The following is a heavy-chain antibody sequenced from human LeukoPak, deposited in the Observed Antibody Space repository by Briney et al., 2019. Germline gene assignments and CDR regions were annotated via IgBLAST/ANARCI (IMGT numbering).Heavy chain of an antibody. J-gene: IGHJ4*02. CDR1: GFTFSNYG. CDR3: ARDFSSTRFDY. CDR2: IRSDGSTE. Sequence: GGSLRLSCAAAGFTFSNYGMHWVRQAPGKGLEWVAFIRSDGSTEYYADSVKGRFTISRDNAKNSLFLQMNSLRAEDTAVYYCARDFSSTRFDYWGQGTLVTVSS. D-gene: IGHD2-15*01. V-gene: IGHV3-30*02.